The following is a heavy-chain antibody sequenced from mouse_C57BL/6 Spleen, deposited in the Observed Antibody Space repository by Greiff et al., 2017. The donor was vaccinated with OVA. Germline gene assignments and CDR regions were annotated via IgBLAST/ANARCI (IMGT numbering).Heavy chain of an antibody. V-gene: IGHV1-53*01. CDR1: GYTFTSYW. CDR3: ARWGQLRLRAMDY. CDR2: INPSNGGT. D-gene: IGHD3-2*02. Sequence: VQLQQPGTELVKPGASVKLSCKASGYTFTSYWMHRVKQRPGQGLEWIGNINPSNGGTNYNEKFKSKATLTVDKSSSTAYMQLSSLTSEDSAVYYCARWGQLRLRAMDYWGQGTSVTVSS. J-gene: IGHJ4*01.